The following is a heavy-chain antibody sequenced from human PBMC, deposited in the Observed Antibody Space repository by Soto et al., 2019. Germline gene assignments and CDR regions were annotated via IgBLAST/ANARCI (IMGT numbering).Heavy chain of an antibody. CDR3: ARDVSIFGVVIIPYPDY. CDR1: GYTFSSYG. J-gene: IGHJ4*02. V-gene: IGHV1-18*01. D-gene: IGHD3-3*01. Sequence: ASVKVSWKASGYTFSSYGISWVRQAPGQGLEWMGWISAYNGNTNYAQKLQGRVTMTTDTSTRTAYMGLRSLRSDVTAVYFCARDVSIFGVVIIPYPDYWGQGTLVTVSS. CDR2: ISAYNGNT.